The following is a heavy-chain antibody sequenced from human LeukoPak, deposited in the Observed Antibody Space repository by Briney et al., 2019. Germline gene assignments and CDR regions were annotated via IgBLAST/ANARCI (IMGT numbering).Heavy chain of an antibody. CDR3: ARRLRRTHYFDS. V-gene: IGHV4-39*02. CDR2: IYYSGST. CDR1: GGSISSGSYY. Sequence: PSETLSLTCTVSGGSISSGSYYWGWIRQPPGKGLEWIGTIYYSGSTFYNPSFESRVAISVDTSQNHFSLRLSSVTAADTAVYYCARRLRRTHYFDSWGQGTLVTVSS. D-gene: IGHD1/OR15-1a*01. J-gene: IGHJ4*02.